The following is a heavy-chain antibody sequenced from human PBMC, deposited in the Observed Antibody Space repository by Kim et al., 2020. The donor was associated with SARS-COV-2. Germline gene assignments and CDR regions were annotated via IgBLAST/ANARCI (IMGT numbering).Heavy chain of an antibody. J-gene: IGHJ6*03. CDR3: ARDSEPYCSSTSCYYYYYMDV. CDR1: GFTVSSNY. V-gene: IGHV3-66*01. CDR2: IYSGGST. Sequence: GGSLRLSCAASGFTVSSNYMSWVRQAPGKGLEWVSVIYSGGSTYYADSVKGRFTISRDNSKNTLYLQMNSLRAEDTAVYYCARDSEPYCSSTSCYYYYYMDVWGKGTTATVSS. D-gene: IGHD2-2*01.